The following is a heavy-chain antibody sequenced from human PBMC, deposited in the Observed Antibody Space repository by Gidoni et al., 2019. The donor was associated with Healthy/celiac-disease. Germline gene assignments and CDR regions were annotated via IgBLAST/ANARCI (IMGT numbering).Heavy chain of an antibody. Sequence: QVQLVQSGAEVKKPGASVKVSCKASGYTFTSHAMHWVRQAPGQRLEWMGWINAGNGNTKYSQKFQGRVTITRDTSASTAYMELSSLRSEDTAVYYCAREGITMVRGVIMGWFDPWGQGTLVTVSS. CDR2: INAGNGNT. CDR3: AREGITMVRGVIMGWFDP. D-gene: IGHD3-10*01. V-gene: IGHV1-3*01. CDR1: GYTFTSHA. J-gene: IGHJ5*02.